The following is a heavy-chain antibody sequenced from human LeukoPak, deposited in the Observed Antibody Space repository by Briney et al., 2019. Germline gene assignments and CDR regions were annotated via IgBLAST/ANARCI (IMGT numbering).Heavy chain of an antibody. CDR1: GFTFSSYS. CDR3: ARVFDRYSSQDDY. CDR2: ISSSSSYI. Sequence: PGGSLRLSCAASGFTFSSYSMNWVRQAPGKGLEWVSSISSSSSYIYYADSVKGRFTISRDNAKNSLYLQMNSLRAEDTAVYYCARVFDRYSSQDDYWGQGTLVTVSS. D-gene: IGHD6-13*01. J-gene: IGHJ4*02. V-gene: IGHV3-21*01.